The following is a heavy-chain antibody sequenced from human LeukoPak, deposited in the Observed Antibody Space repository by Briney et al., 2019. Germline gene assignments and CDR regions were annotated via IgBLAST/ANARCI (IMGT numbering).Heavy chain of an antibody. J-gene: IGHJ3*02. CDR1: GFSLNGNA. Sequence: GGSLRLSCAASGFSLNGNAVSWVRQAPGKRPEWVAGIGPDDATFYPASVRGRFTISRDTSQNTMYLQMNSLRDEDTALYYCAKGNLQLGQDACDIWGQGTMVTVSS. CDR3: AKGNLQLGQDACDI. D-gene: IGHD5-18*01. V-gene: IGHV3-23*01. CDR2: IGPDDAT.